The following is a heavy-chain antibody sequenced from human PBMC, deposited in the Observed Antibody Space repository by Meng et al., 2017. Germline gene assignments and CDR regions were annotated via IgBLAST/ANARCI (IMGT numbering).Heavy chain of an antibody. CDR3: ARSSLRAKDY. D-gene: IGHD4/OR15-4a*01. J-gene: IGHJ4*02. Sequence: GAVYGGSFSGYYWSWIRQPPGKGLEWIGEINHSGSTNYNPSLKSRVTISVDTSKNQFSLKLSSVTAADTAVYYCARSSLRAKDYWGQGTLVTVSS. CDR2: INHSGST. CDR1: GGSFSGYY. V-gene: IGHV4-34*01.